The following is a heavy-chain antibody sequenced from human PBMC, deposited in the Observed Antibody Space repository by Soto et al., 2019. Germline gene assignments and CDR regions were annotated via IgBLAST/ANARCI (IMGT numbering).Heavy chain of an antibody. V-gene: IGHV4-4*02. CDR1: GGSISSSNW. D-gene: IGHD6-19*01. J-gene: IGHJ5*02. CDR3: ARHWWLETIWWFDP. CDR2: IYHSGST. Sequence: SETLSLTCAVSGGSISSSNWWSWVRQPPGKGLEWIGEIYHSGSTNYNPSLKSRVTISVDKSKNQFSLKLSSVTAADTAVYYCARHWWLETIWWFDPWGQGTLVTVSS.